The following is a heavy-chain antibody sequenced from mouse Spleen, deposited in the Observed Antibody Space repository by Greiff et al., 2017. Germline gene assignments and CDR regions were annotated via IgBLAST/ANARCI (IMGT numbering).Heavy chain of an antibody. CDR1: GYTFTSYW. CDR2: IHPNSGST. D-gene: IGHD2-3*01. Sequence: VQLQQPGAELVKPGASVKLSCKASGYTFTSYWMHWVKQRPGQGLEWIGMIHPNSGSTNYNEKFKSKATLTVDKSSSTAYMQLSSLTSEDSAVYYCARHYDGYYPDYWGQGTTLTVSA. V-gene: IGHV1-64*01. CDR3: ARHYDGYYPDY. J-gene: IGHJ2*01.